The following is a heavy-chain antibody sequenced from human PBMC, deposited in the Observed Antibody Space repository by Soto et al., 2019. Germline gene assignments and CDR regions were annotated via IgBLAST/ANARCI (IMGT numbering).Heavy chain of an antibody. V-gene: IGHV3-23*01. CDR1: GFTFSNSA. CDR2: ISGSAGTT. D-gene: IGHD1-1*01. Sequence: EVQLLESGGGLVQRGWSLRLSCAASGFTFSNSAMGWVRQAPGRGLDWVSAISGSAGTTYYADSVKGRYTISRDNSKKTLYLQMTSLRAEDTAVYYCATTQGYFDFWGQGTLVTVSS. CDR3: ATTQGYFDF. J-gene: IGHJ4*02.